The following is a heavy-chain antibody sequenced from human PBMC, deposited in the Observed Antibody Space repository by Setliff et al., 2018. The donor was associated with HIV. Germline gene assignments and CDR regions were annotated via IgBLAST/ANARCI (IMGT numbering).Heavy chain of an antibody. D-gene: IGHD3-10*01. CDR1: GFSMSNFYY. J-gene: IGHJ4*02. V-gene: IGHV4-38-2*01. CDR2: VYHRGET. Sequence: PSETLSLTCDVSGFSMSNFYYWGWIRQPPGKGLEWIGSVYHRGETYYKPSLKGRVTISIDSSKSQISLNVTSVTAADTAVYYCTRRDVSPLWFGQFDYRGQGILVTVSS. CDR3: TRRDVSPLWFGQFDY.